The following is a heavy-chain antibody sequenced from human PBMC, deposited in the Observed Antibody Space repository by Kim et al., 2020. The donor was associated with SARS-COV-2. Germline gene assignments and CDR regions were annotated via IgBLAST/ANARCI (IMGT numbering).Heavy chain of an antibody. D-gene: IGHD6-13*01. V-gene: IGHV2-5*02. J-gene: IGHJ4*02. CDR2: IYWDDEK. CDR3: AQTGNSSTWYQGYFAS. Sequence: SGPTLVNPTQTRTLTCTFSGFLLNTPGMAVVGIRQPPGKALEWLSVIYWDDEKRYRPSLRRRHTTTKDTAKNQVGLMMTNMDNVDAWKYYCAQTGNSSTWYQGYFASWGQGALVPVSS. CDR1: GFLLNTPGMA.